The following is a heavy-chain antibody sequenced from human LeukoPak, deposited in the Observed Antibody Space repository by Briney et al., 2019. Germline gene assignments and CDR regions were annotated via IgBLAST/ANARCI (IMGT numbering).Heavy chain of an antibody. CDR1: GGSVSSSYY. Sequence: SETLSLTCTVSGGSVSSSYYWGWIRQPPGKGLEWIGSICSGGNTCYNPSLQSRVTISADSSKNHFFLQLTSATAADTAVYLCARDGPWKSDVWGRGILVTVSS. J-gene: IGHJ4*02. V-gene: IGHV4-39*02. CDR3: ARDGPWKSDV. D-gene: IGHD1-1*01. CDR2: ICSGGNT.